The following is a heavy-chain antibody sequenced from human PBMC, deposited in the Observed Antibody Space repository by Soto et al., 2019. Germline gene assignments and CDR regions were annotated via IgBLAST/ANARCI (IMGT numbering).Heavy chain of an antibody. CDR1: GGSISSYY. V-gene: IGHV4-59*01. CDR2: IYYSGST. CDR3: AAVTANYYYYYMDV. Sequence: SETLSLTCTVSGGSISSYYWSWIRQPPGKGLEWVGYIYYSGSTNYNPSLKSRVTISVDTSKNQFSLKLSSVTAADTAVYYCAAVTANYYYYYMDVWGKGTTVTVSS. D-gene: IGHD2-21*02. J-gene: IGHJ6*03.